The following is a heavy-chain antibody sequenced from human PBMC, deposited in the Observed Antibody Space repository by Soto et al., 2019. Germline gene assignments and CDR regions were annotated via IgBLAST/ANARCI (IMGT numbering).Heavy chain of an antibody. D-gene: IGHD6-6*01. J-gene: IGHJ5*02. Sequence: NPSETLSLTCTVSGGSISSGGYYWSWIRQHPGKGLEWIGYIYYSGSTYYNPPLKSRVTISVDTSKNQFSLNLSSVTAADTAVYYCARAGHSSSSEGANWFDPWGQGTLVTVSS. CDR3: ARAGHSSSSEGANWFDP. CDR2: IYYSGST. CDR1: GGSISSGGYY. V-gene: IGHV4-31*03.